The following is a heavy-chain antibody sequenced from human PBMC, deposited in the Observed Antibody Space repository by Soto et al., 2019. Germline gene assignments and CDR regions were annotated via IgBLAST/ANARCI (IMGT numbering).Heavy chain of an antibody. CDR2: IKSKTDGGTT. CDR3: TSRLIVGATTYPYYYYGMDV. J-gene: IGHJ6*02. Sequence: GGSLRLSCAASGFTFSNAWMNWVRQAPGKGLEWVGRIKSKTDGGTTVYAAPVKGRFTISRDDSKNTLYLQMNSLKTEDTAVYYCTSRLIVGATTYPYYYYGMDVWGQGTTVTVSS. V-gene: IGHV3-15*07. CDR1: GFTFSNAW. D-gene: IGHD1-26*01.